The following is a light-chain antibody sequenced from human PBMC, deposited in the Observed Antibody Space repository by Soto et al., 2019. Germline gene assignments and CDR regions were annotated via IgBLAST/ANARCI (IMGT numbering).Light chain of an antibody. J-gene: IGKJ4*01. Sequence: DIQMTQSPSTLSASVGASVTITCRASQSISSWLAWYQQKPGKAPKLLIYDASSLQSGVQSRFSGSGSGRDFTLTITSLQPEDFATYYCQQANSFPLTFGGGTKVDNK. CDR2: DAS. CDR1: QSISSW. CDR3: QQANSFPLT. V-gene: IGKV1-12*01.